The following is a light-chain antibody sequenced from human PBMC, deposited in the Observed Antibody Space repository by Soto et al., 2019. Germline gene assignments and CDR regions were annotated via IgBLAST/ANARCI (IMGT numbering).Light chain of an antibody. CDR1: QSVTNNQ. CDR3: QQYGSLSWT. CDR2: GAS. J-gene: IGKJ1*01. V-gene: IGKV3-20*01. Sequence: EIVVPHSPGTQSFSPLEIASLSCMSSQSVTNNQLAWFRQKPGQAPRLXIYGASSRATGVPDRFSGSGSGTDFTLTISRLEPEDFAVYHCQQYGSLSWTFGQGTKVDIK.